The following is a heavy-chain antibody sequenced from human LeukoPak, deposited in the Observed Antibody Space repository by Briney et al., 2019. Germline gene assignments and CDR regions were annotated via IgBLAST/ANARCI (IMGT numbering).Heavy chain of an antibody. CDR1: GGSVSSGSYY. D-gene: IGHD6-6*01. CDR3: ARGGTSIAARPSVVPFDY. J-gene: IGHJ4*02. Sequence: SETLSLTCTVSGGSVSSGSYYWSWIRQPPGKGLEWIGYIYYSGSTNYNPSLKSRVTISVDTSKNQFSLKLSSVTAADMAVYYCARGGTSIAARPSVVPFDYWGQGTLVTVSS. CDR2: IYYSGST. V-gene: IGHV4-61*01.